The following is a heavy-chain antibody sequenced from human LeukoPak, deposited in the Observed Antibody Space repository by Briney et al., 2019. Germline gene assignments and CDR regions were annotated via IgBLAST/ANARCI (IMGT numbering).Heavy chain of an antibody. Sequence: GASVKVSCKVSGYTLTELSMHWVRQAPGKGLEWMGGFDPEDGETIYAQKFQGRVTMTEDTSTDTAYMELSSLRSEDTAVYYCATGVLRLGELSLFYWGQGTLVTVSS. CDR2: FDPEDGET. CDR3: ATGVLRLGELSLFY. D-gene: IGHD3-16*02. V-gene: IGHV1-24*01. CDR1: GYTLTELS. J-gene: IGHJ4*02.